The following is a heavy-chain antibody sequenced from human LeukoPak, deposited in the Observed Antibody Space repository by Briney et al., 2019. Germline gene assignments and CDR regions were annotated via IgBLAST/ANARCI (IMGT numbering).Heavy chain of an antibody. Sequence: SETLSLTCTVSGGSISSGGYYWSWIRQPPGKGLEWIGYIYHSGSTYYNPSLKSRVTISVDRSKNQFSLKLSSVTAADTAVYYCARQRTGEFDCWGQGTLVTVSS. D-gene: IGHD7-27*01. CDR1: GGSISSGGYY. V-gene: IGHV4-30-2*01. CDR2: IYHSGST. J-gene: IGHJ4*02. CDR3: ARQRTGEFDC.